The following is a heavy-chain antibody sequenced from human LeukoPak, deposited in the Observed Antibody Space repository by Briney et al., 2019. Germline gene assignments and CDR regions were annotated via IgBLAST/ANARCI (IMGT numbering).Heavy chain of an antibody. D-gene: IGHD3-10*01. Sequence: GGSLRLSCTASGFTLSNYGMTWVRQAPGKGLEWVAGLSNTGGSISYTASVKGRLTISRDNSKNTLYLQMNSLRAEDTAVYYCAKGYYGHVSFDCWGQGTLVTVSS. J-gene: IGHJ4*02. CDR1: GFTLSNYG. CDR2: LSNTGGSI. V-gene: IGHV3-23*01. CDR3: AKGYYGHVSFDC.